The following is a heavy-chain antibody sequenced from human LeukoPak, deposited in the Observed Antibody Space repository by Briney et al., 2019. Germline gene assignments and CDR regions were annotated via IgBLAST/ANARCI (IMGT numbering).Heavy chain of an antibody. Sequence: GGSLRLSCAASGFTFSSYSMNWVRQAPGKGLEWVSSISSSSSSYIYYADSVKGRFTISRDNAKNSLYLQMNSLRAEDTAVYYCARHGGDSSWFDYWGQGTLVTVSS. J-gene: IGHJ4*02. CDR2: ISSSSSSYI. CDR1: GFTFSSYS. V-gene: IGHV3-21*01. CDR3: ARHGGDSSWFDY. D-gene: IGHD6-13*01.